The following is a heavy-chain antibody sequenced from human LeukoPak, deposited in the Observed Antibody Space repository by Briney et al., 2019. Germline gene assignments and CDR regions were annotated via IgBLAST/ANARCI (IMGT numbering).Heavy chain of an antibody. D-gene: IGHD6-19*01. CDR2: ISAYNGNT. J-gene: IGHJ5*02. V-gene: IGHV1-18*01. CDR1: GYTFTSYS. Sequence: GASVKVSCKASGYTFTSYSISWVRQAPGQGLEWMGWISAYNGNTNYAQKLQGRVTMTTDTSTSTAYMELRSLRSDDTAVYYCARYVTAVAGYWFDPWGQGTLVTVSS. CDR3: ARYVTAVAGYWFDP.